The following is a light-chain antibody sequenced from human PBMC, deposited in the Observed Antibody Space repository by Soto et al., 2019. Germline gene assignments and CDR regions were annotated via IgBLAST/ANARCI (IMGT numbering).Light chain of an antibody. V-gene: IGKV3-11*01. CDR1: QSVRTY. CDR3: QQRNTWPPIT. CDR2: DAS. J-gene: IGKJ5*01. Sequence: EIVLTQSPFSVCLSXGARATLAXXXSQSVRTYLAWYQVKPGQAPRLLIYDASRRASGVPARFSGSGSGTDFTLTISSLEPEDFALYYCQQRNTWPPITFGQGTRLEI.